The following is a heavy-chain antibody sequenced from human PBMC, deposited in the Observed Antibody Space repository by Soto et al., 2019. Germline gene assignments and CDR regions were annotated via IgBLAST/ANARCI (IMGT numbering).Heavy chain of an antibody. CDR3: AREDSSYNDILTGHRGPRVVDP. J-gene: IGHJ5*02. Sequence: NPSETLSLTCAVSGYSISSGYYWGWIRQPPGKGLEWIGSIYHSGSTYYNPSLKSRVTISVDTSKNQFSLKLSSVTAADTAVYYCAREDSSYNDILTGHRGPRVVDPWGQGTLVTVSS. D-gene: IGHD3-9*01. V-gene: IGHV4-38-2*02. CDR1: GYSISSGYY. CDR2: IYHSGST.